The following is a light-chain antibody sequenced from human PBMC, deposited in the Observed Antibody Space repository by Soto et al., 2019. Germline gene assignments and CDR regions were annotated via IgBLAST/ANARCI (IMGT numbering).Light chain of an antibody. CDR1: QSISSW. CDR3: QQYNSYSET. J-gene: IGKJ1*01. V-gene: IGKV1-5*01. Sequence: IQPTQSPPSLSASVGDRVTITCRASQSISSWLAWYQQKPGKAPKLLIYDASSLESGVPSRFSGSGSGTEFTLTISSLQPDDFATYYCQQYNSYSETFGQGTKVDIK. CDR2: DAS.